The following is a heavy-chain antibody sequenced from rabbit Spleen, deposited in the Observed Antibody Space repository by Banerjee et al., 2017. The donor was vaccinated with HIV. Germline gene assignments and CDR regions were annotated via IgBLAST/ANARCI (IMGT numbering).Heavy chain of an antibody. CDR3: ARDLVAVIGWNFNL. J-gene: IGHJ4*01. CDR2: INIVTGKS. Sequence: QEQLVESGGGLVQPEGSLTLTCTASGFSFGDRDVMCWVRQAPVKGLEWIACINIVTGKSVYARWAKGRFTMSRTSSTTVTLQMTSLTAADTATYFCARDLVAVIGWNFNLWGPGTLVTVS. V-gene: IGHV1S45*01. CDR1: GFSFGDRDV. D-gene: IGHD1-1*01.